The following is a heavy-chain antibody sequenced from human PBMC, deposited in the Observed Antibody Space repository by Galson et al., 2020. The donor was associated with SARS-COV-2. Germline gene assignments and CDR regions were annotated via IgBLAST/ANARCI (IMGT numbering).Heavy chain of an antibody. CDR2: MNPNSGNT. CDR1: GYTFTSYD. D-gene: IGHD2-2*01. V-gene: IGHV1-8*01. Sequence: ASVKVSCKASGYTFTSYDINWVRQATGQGLEWMGWMNPNSGNTGYAQKFQGRVTMTRNTSISTAYMELSSLRSEDTAVYYCARGPHYCSSTSCYHYYYMDVWAKGPRSPSP. CDR3: ARGPHYCSSTSCYHYYYMDV. J-gene: IGHJ6*03.